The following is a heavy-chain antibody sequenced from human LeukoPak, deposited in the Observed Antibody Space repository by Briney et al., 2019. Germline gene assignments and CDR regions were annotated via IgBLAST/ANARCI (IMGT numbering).Heavy chain of an antibody. CDR3: ARGDSGSYYFDY. CDR1: GFTFSTYN. Sequence: GSLRLSCVASGFTFSTYNMNWVRQAPGKGLEWVSYISSSGSTIYYADSVKGRFTISRDNAKNSLYLQMNSLRAEDTAVYYCARGDSGSYYFDYWGQGTLVTVSS. CDR2: ISSSGSTI. D-gene: IGHD1-26*01. V-gene: IGHV3-48*04. J-gene: IGHJ4*02.